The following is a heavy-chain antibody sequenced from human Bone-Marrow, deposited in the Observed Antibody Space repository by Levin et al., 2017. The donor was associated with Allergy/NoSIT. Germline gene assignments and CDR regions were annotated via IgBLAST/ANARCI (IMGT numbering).Heavy chain of an antibody. CDR3: ASEIWTSYTIHY. V-gene: IGHV1-3*04. J-gene: IGHJ4*02. Sequence: GESLKISCKASGHTFTTYAMHWVRQAPGQRLEWMGLINTANGNTYYSQSFQGRVTLTRDTSANTVYMELSNLKSEDTAMYYCASEIWTSYTIHYWGQGTLVTVFS. D-gene: IGHD3-16*01. CDR2: INTANGNT. CDR1: GHTFTTYA.